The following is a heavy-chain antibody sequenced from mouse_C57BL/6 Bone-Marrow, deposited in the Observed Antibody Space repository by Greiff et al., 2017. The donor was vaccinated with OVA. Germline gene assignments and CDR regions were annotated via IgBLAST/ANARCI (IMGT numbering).Heavy chain of an antibody. D-gene: IGHD1-1*01. J-gene: IGHJ4*01. CDR1: GFTFSSYA. CDR3: ARDHYYGSSYGYAMDY. Sequence: DVKLVESGGGLVKPGGSLKLSCAASGFTFSSYAMSWVRQTPEKRLEWVATISDGGSYTYYPDNVKGRFTISRDNAKNNLYLQMSHLKSEDTAMYYCARDHYYGSSYGYAMDYWGQGTSVTVSS. V-gene: IGHV5-4*01. CDR2: ISDGGSYT.